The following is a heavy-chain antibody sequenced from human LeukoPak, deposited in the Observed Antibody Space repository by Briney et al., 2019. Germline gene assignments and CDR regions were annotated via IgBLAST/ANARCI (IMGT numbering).Heavy chain of an antibody. CDR1: GFTFNNYA. CDR2: ISGGGETT. V-gene: IGHV3-23*01. J-gene: IGHJ4*02. Sequence: TGGSLRLPCAASGFTFNNYAMNWVRQAPGKGLEWVSSISGGGETTYYADSAKGRFTISRDNSKNTLYLQMNSLRAEDTAVYYCAKDSTAILFDYWGQGTLVTVSS. CDR3: AKDSTAILFDY.